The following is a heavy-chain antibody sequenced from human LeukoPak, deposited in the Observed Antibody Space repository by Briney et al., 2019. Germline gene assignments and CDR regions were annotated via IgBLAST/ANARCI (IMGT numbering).Heavy chain of an antibody. CDR2: INSDGSST. Sequence: GGSLRLSCAASGFTFSSYWMHWVRQAPGKGLVWVSRINSDGSSTSYADSVKRRFTISRDNAKNTLYLQMNSLRAEDTAVYYCAREIPDYYGSGSYRNWGQGTLVTVSS. V-gene: IGHV3-74*01. CDR1: GFTFSSYW. D-gene: IGHD3-10*01. CDR3: AREIPDYYGSGSYRN. J-gene: IGHJ4*02.